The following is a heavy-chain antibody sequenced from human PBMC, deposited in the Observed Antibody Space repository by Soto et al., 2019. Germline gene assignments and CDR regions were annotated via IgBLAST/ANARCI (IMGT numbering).Heavy chain of an antibody. CDR2: IWYDGSNK. CDR1: GFTFSSYG. Sequence: PGGSLRLSCAASGFTFSSYGMHWARQAPGKGLEWVAVIWYDGSNKYYADSVKGRFTISRDNSKNTLYLQMNSLRAEDTAVYYCARAYCTNGVCYRYGMDVWGQGTTVTVSS. CDR3: ARAYCTNGVCYRYGMDV. V-gene: IGHV3-33*01. J-gene: IGHJ6*02. D-gene: IGHD2-8*01.